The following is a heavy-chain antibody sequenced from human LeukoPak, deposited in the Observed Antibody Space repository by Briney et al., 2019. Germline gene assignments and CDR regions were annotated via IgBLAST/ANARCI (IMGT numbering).Heavy chain of an antibody. CDR1: GFTFSNAW. D-gene: IGHD6-19*01. CDR3: TTGHQVAVAGFDAFDI. V-gene: IGHV3-15*01. CDR2: IKSKTDGGTT. Sequence: GGSLRLSCAASGFTFSNAWMSWVRQAPGKGLEWVGRIKSKTDGGTTDYAAPVKGRFTISRDDSKNTLYLQMNSLKTEDTAVYYCTTGHQVAVAGFDAFDIWGQGTMVTVSS. J-gene: IGHJ3*02.